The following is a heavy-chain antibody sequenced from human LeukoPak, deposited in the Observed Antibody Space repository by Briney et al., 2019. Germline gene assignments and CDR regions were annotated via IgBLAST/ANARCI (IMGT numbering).Heavy chain of an antibody. CDR3: ARDKRGSDGDDAYYYYGMDV. J-gene: IGHJ6*02. V-gene: IGHV3-66*01. CDR2: MYSGDRT. CDR1: GFTVSSNY. D-gene: IGHD4-17*01. Sequence: PGKSLRLSCAASGFTVSSNYMSWVRQAPGKGLEWVSLMYSGDRTYYADSVKGRFTISRDNSKNTLYLQMNNLRVEDSAVYYCARDKRGSDGDDAYYYYGMDVWGQGTTVTVSS.